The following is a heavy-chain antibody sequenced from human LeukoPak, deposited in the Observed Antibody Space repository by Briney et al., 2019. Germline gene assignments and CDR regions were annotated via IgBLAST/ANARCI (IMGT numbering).Heavy chain of an antibody. J-gene: IGHJ6*02. Sequence: GGSLRLSCAASKFTFSDYYMNWVRQAPGKGLEWVSAISGSGGGTYYVASVKGRFTISRDNSKNTLYLQMNSLRAEDTAVYYCATVYSSSPLRPMDVWGQGTTVTVSS. CDR1: KFTFSDYY. D-gene: IGHD2-2*01. CDR3: ATVYSSSPLRPMDV. CDR2: ISGSGGGT. V-gene: IGHV3-23*01.